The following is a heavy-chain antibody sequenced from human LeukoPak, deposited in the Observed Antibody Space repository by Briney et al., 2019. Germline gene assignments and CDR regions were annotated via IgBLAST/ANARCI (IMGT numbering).Heavy chain of an antibody. V-gene: IGHV4-34*01. CDR2: INHSGST. CDR3: ARVGVRYFDY. CDR1: GGSFSGYY. J-gene: IGHJ4*02. D-gene: IGHD3-10*01. Sequence: SETLSLTCAVYGGSFSGYYWSWIRQPPGEGLEWIGEINHSGSTNYNPSLKSRVTISVDTSKNQFSLKLSSVTAADTAVYYCARVGVRYFDYWGQGTLVTVSS.